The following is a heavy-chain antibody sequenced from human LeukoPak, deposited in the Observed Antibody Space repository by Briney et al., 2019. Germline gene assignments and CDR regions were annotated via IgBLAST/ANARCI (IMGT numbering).Heavy chain of an antibody. D-gene: IGHD5-18*01. J-gene: IGHJ4*02. CDR1: GFTFSSYW. V-gene: IGHV3-7*01. CDR2: IKQDGSEK. Sequence: GGSLRLSCAASGFTFSSYWMSWVRQAPGKGLEWVANIKQDGSEKYYVDSVKGRFTISRDNAKNSLYLQMNSLRAEDTAVYYCARGGIQLWSNYFDYWGQGTLVTVSS. CDR3: ARGGIQLWSNYFDY.